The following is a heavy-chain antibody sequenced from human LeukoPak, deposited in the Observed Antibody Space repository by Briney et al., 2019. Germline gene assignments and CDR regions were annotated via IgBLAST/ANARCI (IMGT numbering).Heavy chain of an antibody. CDR1: GFTFSAYA. CDR3: AKDRLESWSGFYFGLLDY. Sequence: GGSLRLSCAASGFTFSAYAMSWVRQAPGKGLEWVSGISNSGRSTYYADPVKGRFTISRDNSKSTLYLQMNSLRAEDTAVYYCAKDRLESWSGFYFGLLDYWGQGTLVTVSS. V-gene: IGHV3-23*01. CDR2: ISNSGRST. J-gene: IGHJ4*02. D-gene: IGHD3-3*01.